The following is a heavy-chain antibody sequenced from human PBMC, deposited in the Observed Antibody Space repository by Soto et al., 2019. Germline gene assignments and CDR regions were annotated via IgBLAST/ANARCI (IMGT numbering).Heavy chain of an antibody. CDR3: ARSVFP. CDR2: IYYSGST. V-gene: IGHV4-31*03. J-gene: IGHJ5*02. Sequence: QVQLQESGPGLVKPSQTLSLTCTVSGGSISSGGYYWTWIRQHPGKGLEWIGYIYYSGSTYYNPSLKGRVTIPVHTSQNHFSLQRSSVTAAETAVYYCARSVFPWGQGTLVTVSS. CDR1: GGSISSGGYY.